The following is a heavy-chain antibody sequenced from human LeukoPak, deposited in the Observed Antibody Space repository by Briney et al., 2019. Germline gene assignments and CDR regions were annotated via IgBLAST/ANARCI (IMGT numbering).Heavy chain of an antibody. CDR3: AKFSRDTANAFDI. D-gene: IGHD5-18*01. Sequence: GGSLRLSCAASGFTFSSYSMNWVRQAPGKGLEWVSYISSSSSTIYYADSVKGRFTISRDNSKNTLYVQMDSLRAEDTAVYYCAKFSRDTANAFDIWGQGTMVTVSS. V-gene: IGHV3-48*01. CDR2: ISSSSSTI. J-gene: IGHJ3*02. CDR1: GFTFSSYS.